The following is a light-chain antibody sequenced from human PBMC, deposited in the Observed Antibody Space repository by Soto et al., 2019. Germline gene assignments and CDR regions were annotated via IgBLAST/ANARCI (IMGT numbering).Light chain of an antibody. CDR2: AAS. V-gene: IGKV1-39*01. CDR1: QSISNF. J-gene: IGKJ1*01. Sequence: DIQMTHSPSSLSASVGDRVTITCRASQSISNFLNWYQQKPGKAPKLLIYAASSLQSGVPSRFSGSGSGTDFTLTISSLQPEDFATYYCQQSYSTAWTFGQGTKV. CDR3: QQSYSTAWT.